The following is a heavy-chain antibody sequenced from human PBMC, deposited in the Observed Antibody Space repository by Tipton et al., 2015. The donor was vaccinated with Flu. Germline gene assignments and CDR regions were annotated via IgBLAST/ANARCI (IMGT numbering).Heavy chain of an antibody. Sequence: LRLSCTVSGGSISSSSYYWGWIRLPPGKGLEWIGSIYYSGSTYYNPSLKSRVTISVDTSKNQFSLKLSSVTAADTAVYYCARVSLGRYYFDYWGQGTLVTVSS. J-gene: IGHJ4*02. CDR3: ARVSLGRYYFDY. V-gene: IGHV4-39*07. CDR1: GGSISSSSYY. CDR2: IYYSGST.